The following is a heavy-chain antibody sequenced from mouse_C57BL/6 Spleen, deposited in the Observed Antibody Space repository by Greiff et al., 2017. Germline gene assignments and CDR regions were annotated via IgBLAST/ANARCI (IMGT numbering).Heavy chain of an antibody. CDR1: GYTFTSYW. CDR2: IDPSDSAT. CDR3: AYYSNFYYAMDY. V-gene: IGHV1-74*01. D-gene: IGHD2-5*01. J-gene: IGHJ4*01. Sequence: VQLQQPGAELVKPGASVKVSCKASGYTFTSYWMHWVKQRPGQGLEWIGMIDPSDSATNYNQKFKGKATLTVDKSSSTAYMQLSSLPSEDSAVYYSAYYSNFYYAMDYWGQGTSLTVSS.